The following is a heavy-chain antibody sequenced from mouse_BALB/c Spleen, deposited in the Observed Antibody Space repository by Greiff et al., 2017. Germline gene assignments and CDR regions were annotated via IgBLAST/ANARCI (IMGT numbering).Heavy chain of an antibody. V-gene: IGHV2-2*02. J-gene: IGHJ1*01. CDR3: ASKSGCFDV. Sequence: QVQLQQSGPGLVQPSQSLSITCTVSGFSLTSYGVHWVRQSPGKGLEWLGVIWSGGSTDYNAAFISRLSISKDNSKSQVFFKMNSLQANDTAIYYCASKSGCFDVWGAGTTVTVSA. CDR1: GFSLTSYG. CDR2: IWSGGST.